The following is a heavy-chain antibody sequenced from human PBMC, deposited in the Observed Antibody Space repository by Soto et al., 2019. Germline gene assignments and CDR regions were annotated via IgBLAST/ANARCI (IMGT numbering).Heavy chain of an antibody. CDR2: ITGDSSFT. CDR3: ARIARGEIPVANFDH. Sequence: GSLRLSCTTSGFTFSDYYMTWIRQAPGKGLEWVSYITGDSSFTKYADSVKGRVTISRDNAKKSLFLQLNSLRAEDTAVYYCARIARGEIPVANFDHWGQGILATVFS. CDR1: GFTFSDYY. D-gene: IGHD2-2*01. V-gene: IGHV3-11*06. J-gene: IGHJ4*02.